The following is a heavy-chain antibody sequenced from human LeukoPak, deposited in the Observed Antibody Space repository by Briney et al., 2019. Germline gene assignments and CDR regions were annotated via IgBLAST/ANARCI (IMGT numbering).Heavy chain of an antibody. D-gene: IGHD3-10*01. V-gene: IGHV4-39*01. J-gene: IGHJ4*02. CDR2: IYYSGST. CDR3: ARHSRSVDYGSGSYTWDY. CDR1: GGSISSGGYY. Sequence: PSETLSLTCTVSGGSISSGGYYWGWIRQPPGKGLEWIGTIYYSGSTYYNLSLKSRVTISVDTSRKQFSLKLSSVTAADTAVYYCARHSRSVDYGSGSYTWDYWGQGTLVTVSS.